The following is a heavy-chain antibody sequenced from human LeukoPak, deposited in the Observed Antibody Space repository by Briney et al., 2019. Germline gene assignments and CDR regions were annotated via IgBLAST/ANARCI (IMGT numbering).Heavy chain of an antibody. D-gene: IGHD3-10*01. CDR1: GGSISGYY. CDR3: ARDGRQRITMDTGALDI. CDR2: VYTIGST. Sequence: SETLSLTCTVSGGSISGYYWSWIRQPAGKGMEWLGRVYTIGSTNYNPSLKSRVTISMDTSKNRFSLKLSSVTAADTAVYYCARDGRQRITMDTGALDIWGQGTMVTVSS. V-gene: IGHV4-4*07. J-gene: IGHJ3*02.